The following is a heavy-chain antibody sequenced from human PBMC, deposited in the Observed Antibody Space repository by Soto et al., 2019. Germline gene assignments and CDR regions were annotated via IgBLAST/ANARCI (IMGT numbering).Heavy chain of an antibody. CDR1: GYTFTSYY. Sequence: ASVKVSCKASGYTFTSYYMHWVRQAPGQGLDWMGIINPRGGSTSYAQKFQGRVTMTKDTSTITVYMELSSLRSEDTAVYYCARSAPIPHSNSHLYYYYYMDVWGKGTTVTVSS. CDR2: INPRGGST. V-gene: IGHV1-46*01. D-gene: IGHD4-4*01. CDR3: ARSAPIPHSNSHLYYYYYMDV. J-gene: IGHJ6*03.